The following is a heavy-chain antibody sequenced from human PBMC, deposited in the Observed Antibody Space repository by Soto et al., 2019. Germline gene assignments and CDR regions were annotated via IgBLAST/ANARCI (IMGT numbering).Heavy chain of an antibody. CDR1: GYTFTSYY. CDR3: ARDRSVTSRGCSSSWYPLSRYYGMDV. V-gene: IGHV1-46*01. CDR2: INPSGGST. J-gene: IGHJ6*02. D-gene: IGHD6-13*01. Sequence: GASVKVSCKASGYTFTSYYMHWVRQAPGQGLEWMGIINPSGGSTSYAQKFQGRVTMTRDTSTSTVYMELSSLRSEDTAVYYCARDRSVTSRGCSSSWYPLSRYYGMDVWGQGTTVTVSS.